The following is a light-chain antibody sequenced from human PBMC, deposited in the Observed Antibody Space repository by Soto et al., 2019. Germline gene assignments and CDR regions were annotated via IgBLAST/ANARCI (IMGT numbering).Light chain of an antibody. CDR1: SSNIGSNA. CDR3: AAWDDSLNGVV. CDR2: GYN. J-gene: IGLJ2*01. V-gene: IGLV1-44*01. Sequence: QAVVTQPPSASGTPGQRVTISCSGSSSNIGSNAVSWYRQLPGAAPKLLIYGYNQRPSGVPDRFSGSKSGTSASLAISGLQSEDETDYYCAAWDDSLNGVVFGGGTKVTVL.